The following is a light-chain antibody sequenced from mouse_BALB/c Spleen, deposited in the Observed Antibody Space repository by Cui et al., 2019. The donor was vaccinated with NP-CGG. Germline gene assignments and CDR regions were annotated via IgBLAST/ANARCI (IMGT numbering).Light chain of an antibody. CDR2: GTN. V-gene: IGLV1*01. CDR1: IGAITTNNY. J-gene: IGLJ1*01. CDR3: ALWYSNHWV. Sequence: QAVVSQESALTTSPGETVTLTCRSSIGAITTNNYANWVQEKPDHLFTGLIGGTNNRAPGVPARFSGSLIGDNAALTITGAQTEDEAIYFCALWYSNHWVFGGGTKLTVL.